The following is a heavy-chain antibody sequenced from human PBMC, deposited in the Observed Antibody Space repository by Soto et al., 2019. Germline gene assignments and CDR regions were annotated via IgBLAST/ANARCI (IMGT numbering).Heavy chain of an antibody. V-gene: IGHV4-30-2*01. D-gene: IGHD2-2*03. CDR3: AREGNLGRWIQPLDS. CDR1: GGSINSGGYS. Sequence: PSETLSLTCTVSGGSINSGGYSWTWIRQPPGKGLEWIGFIYHTGTTYYNPSLKSRVTISVDRSKNQFSLKLNSVTAADTAVYFCAREGNLGRWIQPLDSWGQGTLVTVSS. J-gene: IGHJ4*02. CDR2: IYHTGTT.